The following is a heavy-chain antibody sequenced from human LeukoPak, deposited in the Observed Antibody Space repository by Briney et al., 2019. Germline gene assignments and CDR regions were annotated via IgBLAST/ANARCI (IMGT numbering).Heavy chain of an antibody. CDR3: AKETPNTGWFDP. J-gene: IGHJ5*02. V-gene: IGHV1-46*01. CDR2: IDPSGDGT. Sequence: ASVKVSCKASGHTFTTYYVHLVRQAPGQGLEWMGVIDPSGDGTNYPQRFQGRVTLTRDTSTSTVYMELSSLRSEDTAIYYCAKETPNTGWFDPWGQGTLVTVSS. D-gene: IGHD1-14*01. CDR1: GHTFTTYY.